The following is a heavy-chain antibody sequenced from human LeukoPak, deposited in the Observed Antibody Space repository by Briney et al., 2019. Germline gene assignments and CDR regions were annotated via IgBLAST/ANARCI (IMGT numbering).Heavy chain of an antibody. J-gene: IGHJ3*02. V-gene: IGHV4-39*01. Sequence: SETLSLTCTVSGGSISSSSYYWGWIRQPPGKGLEWIGSIYYSGSTYYNPSLKSRVTISVDTSKNQFSLKLSSVTAADTAVYYCATNSGSYRDAFDIWGQGTMVTVSS. CDR2: IYYSGST. D-gene: IGHD1-26*01. CDR1: GGSISSSSYY. CDR3: ATNSGSYRDAFDI.